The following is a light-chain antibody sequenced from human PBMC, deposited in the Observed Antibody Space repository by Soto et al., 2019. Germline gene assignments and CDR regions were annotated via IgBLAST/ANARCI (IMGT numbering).Light chain of an antibody. CDR1: SSDVGGYRY. CDR2: DVS. CDR3: SSDTSSSTLVV. Sequence: QSALTQPASMSGSPGQSITISCTGTSSDVGGYRYVSWYQQHPGKATKLIIYDVSSRPSGVSGRFSGSKSGNTASLTISGLQAEDEADYFCSSDTSSSTLVVFGGGTKLTVL. V-gene: IGLV2-14*03. J-gene: IGLJ2*01.